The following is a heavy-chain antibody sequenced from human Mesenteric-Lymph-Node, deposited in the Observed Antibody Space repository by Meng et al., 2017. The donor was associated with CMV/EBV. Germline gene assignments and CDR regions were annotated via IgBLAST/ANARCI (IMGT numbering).Heavy chain of an antibody. CDR3: ARQESGFPAWFDP. CDR1: GYNFNMFW. D-gene: IGHD3-3*01. Sequence: KVSCKGFGYNFNMFWIGWVRQMPGKGLEWMGIIYPGNSDTRYGPSFQGQVTISADKSITTVYLEWTSLKASDTATYYCARQESGFPAWFDPWGQGTVVTVSS. CDR2: IYPGNSDT. J-gene: IGHJ5*02. V-gene: IGHV5-51*01.